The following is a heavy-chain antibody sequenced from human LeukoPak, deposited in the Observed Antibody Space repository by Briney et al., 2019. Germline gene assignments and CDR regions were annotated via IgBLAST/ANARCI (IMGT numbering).Heavy chain of an antibody. D-gene: IGHD2-15*01. Sequence: TASETLSLTCTVSGGSISSGGYYWSWIRQHPGKGLEWIGYIYYSGSTYYDPSLKSRVTISVDTSKNQFSLKLSSVTAADTAVYYCAREGGRGSGASLTPNNWFDPWGQGTLVTVSS. CDR1: GGSISSGGYY. V-gene: IGHV4-31*03. J-gene: IGHJ5*02. CDR2: IYYSGST. CDR3: AREGGRGSGASLTPNNWFDP.